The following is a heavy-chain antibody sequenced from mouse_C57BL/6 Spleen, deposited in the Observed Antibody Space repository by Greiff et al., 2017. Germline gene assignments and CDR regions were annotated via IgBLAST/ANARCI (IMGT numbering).Heavy chain of an antibody. Sequence: EVMLVESGGGLVQPKGSLKLSCAASGFTFTTYAMHWVRQAPGKGLEWVARIRSKSSNYATYYADSVKDRFTISRDDSQSMLKMQMNNLENEDTALYYGVRYDYWYFDVWGTGTTVTVSS. J-gene: IGHJ1*03. CDR2: IRSKSSNYAT. D-gene: IGHD2-3*01. CDR1: GFTFTTYA. V-gene: IGHV10-3*01. CDR3: VRYDYWYFDV.